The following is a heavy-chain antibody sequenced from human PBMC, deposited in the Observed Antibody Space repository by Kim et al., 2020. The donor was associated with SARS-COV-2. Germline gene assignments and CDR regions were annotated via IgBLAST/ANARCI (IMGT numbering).Heavy chain of an antibody. CDR3: VITAAGTF. CDR2: ISSSSNTI. V-gene: IGHV3-48*02. CDR1: GFTFSSYS. D-gene: IGHD6-13*01. Sequence: GGSLRLSCAASGFTFSSYSMNWVRQAPGKGLEWVSYISSSSNTIYYADSVKGRFTISRDNAKSSLYLQMNSLRDEDTAVYYCVITAAGTFWGQGTLVTVSS. J-gene: IGHJ4*02.